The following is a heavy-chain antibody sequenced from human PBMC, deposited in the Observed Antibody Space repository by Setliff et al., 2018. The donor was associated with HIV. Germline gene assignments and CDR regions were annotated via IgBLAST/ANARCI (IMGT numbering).Heavy chain of an antibody. CDR3: ASHLPPYSGNFDY. J-gene: IGHJ4*01. CDR2: IYYSGNT. D-gene: IGHD1-26*01. Sequence: PSETLSLTCAVSGGSISSSSYYWGWIRQPPGKGLEWLGTIYYSGNTYYNPSLKSRVTISVDTSKNQISLKLSSVTAADTAVYYCASHLPPYSGNFDYWGHGTLVTVSS. V-gene: IGHV4-39*01. CDR1: GGSISSSSYY.